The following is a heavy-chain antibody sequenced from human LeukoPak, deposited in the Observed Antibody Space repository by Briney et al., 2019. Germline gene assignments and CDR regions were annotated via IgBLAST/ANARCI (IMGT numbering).Heavy chain of an antibody. CDR2: ISTSGTIE. Sequence: GGSLRLSCAASGFTFSNYEMNWVRQAPGKGLEWISYISTSGTIEFYADSVKGRFTISRDHARNSLYLQMNSLRAEDTAVYYCARGLGNFDYWGQGTLVTVSS. CDR3: ARGLGNFDY. J-gene: IGHJ4*02. D-gene: IGHD1-26*01. CDR1: GFTFSNYE. V-gene: IGHV3-48*03.